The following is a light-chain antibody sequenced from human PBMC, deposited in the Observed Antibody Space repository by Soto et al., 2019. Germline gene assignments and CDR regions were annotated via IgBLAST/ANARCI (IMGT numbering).Light chain of an antibody. CDR1: QSVSSSY. V-gene: IGKV3-20*01. CDR2: GAS. J-gene: IGKJ5*01. CDR3: QQYGSSLIT. Sequence: DIVLTQSPGTLSLSPGERATLSCRASQSVSSSYLAWYQQKPGQAPRLLIYGASSRATGIPDRFSGSGSGTDFTLTISRLDHDDFAVYYCQQYGSSLITFGQGTRLEIK.